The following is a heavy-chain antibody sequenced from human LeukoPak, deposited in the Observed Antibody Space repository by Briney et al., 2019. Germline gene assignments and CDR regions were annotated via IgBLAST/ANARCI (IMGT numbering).Heavy chain of an antibody. V-gene: IGHV4-59*01. CDR2: IYYSGST. Sequence: PSETLSLTCTVSGGSISSYYWSWIRQPPGKGLEGIGYIYYSGSTNYNPPLKSRVTISVDTSKNQFSLKLSSVTDADTAVYYCARDQWDYDSSGYSHAFDIWGQGTMVTVSS. D-gene: IGHD3-22*01. J-gene: IGHJ3*02. CDR1: GGSISSYY. CDR3: ARDQWDYDSSGYSHAFDI.